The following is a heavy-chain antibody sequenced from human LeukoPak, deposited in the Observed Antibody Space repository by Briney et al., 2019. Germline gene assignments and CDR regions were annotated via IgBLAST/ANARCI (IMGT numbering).Heavy chain of an antibody. V-gene: IGHV2-5*02. CDR1: GFSLSTSGVG. D-gene: IGHD3-10*01. Sequence: SGPTLVDPTQTLTLTCTFSGFSLSTSGVGVGSIRQPPGKALDGLAFIYWDEDKRYSTSLESRLTITKDTSKNQVVLTVTSMDPVDTATYYCAHNNYYGSGTSSYYFEYWGQGTLVTVSS. CDR2: IYWDEDK. CDR3: AHNNYYGSGTSSYYFEY. J-gene: IGHJ4*02.